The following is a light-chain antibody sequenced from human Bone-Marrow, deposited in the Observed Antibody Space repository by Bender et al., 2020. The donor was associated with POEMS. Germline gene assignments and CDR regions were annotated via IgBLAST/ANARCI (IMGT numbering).Light chain of an antibody. Sequence: QPVLTQPPSASASLGASVTLTCTLSSGYSDYKVDWYQLRPGKGPRFVMRVGTRGIVGIKGEGIPDRFSALGSGLNRFLTIDNIQEEDESDYYCGTDHGTGSTFVWLFGGGTKVTVL. V-gene: IGLV9-49*03. CDR1: SGYSDYK. CDR3: GTDHGTGSTFVWL. J-gene: IGLJ2*01. CDR2: VGTRGIVG.